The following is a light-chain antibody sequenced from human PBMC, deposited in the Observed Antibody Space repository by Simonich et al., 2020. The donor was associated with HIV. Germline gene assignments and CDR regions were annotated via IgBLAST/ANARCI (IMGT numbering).Light chain of an antibody. CDR3: QQRSNWPLT. V-gene: IGKV3-11*01. CDR1: QSVSSN. J-gene: IGKJ4*01. Sequence: EIVMTQSPATLSVSPGERATPSCRASQSVSSNLAWYQQRPGQAPRLLIYDASNRATGIPARFSGSGSGTDFTLTISSLEPEDFAVYYCQQRSNWPLTFGGGTKVEIK. CDR2: DAS.